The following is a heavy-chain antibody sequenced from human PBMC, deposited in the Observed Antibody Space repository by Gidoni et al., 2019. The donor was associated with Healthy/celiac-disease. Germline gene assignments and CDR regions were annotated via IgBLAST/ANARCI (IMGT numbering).Heavy chain of an antibody. CDR2: ISYDGSNK. CDR3: AKADCSSTSCYVTDGGDFDY. D-gene: IGHD2-2*01. CDR1: GFPFSSYG. J-gene: IGHJ4*02. Sequence: QVQLVESGGGVVQPGSSLILSCAASGFPFSSYGMHWVRQAPGKGLEWVAVISYDGSNKYYADAVKGRFTISRDNSKNTLYLQMNSLRAEDTAVYYCAKADCSSTSCYVTDGGDFDYWGQGTLVTVSS. V-gene: IGHV3-30*18.